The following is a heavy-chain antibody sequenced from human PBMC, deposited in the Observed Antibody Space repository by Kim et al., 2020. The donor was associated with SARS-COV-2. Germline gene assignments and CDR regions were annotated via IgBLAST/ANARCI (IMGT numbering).Heavy chain of an antibody. CDR3: ARYDFGVVINGMDV. Sequence: NPSLKSRVTISVDTSKNQCSLKLSSVTAADTAVYYCARYDFGVVINGMDVWGQGTTVTVSS. D-gene: IGHD3-3*01. J-gene: IGHJ6*02. V-gene: IGHV4-34*01.